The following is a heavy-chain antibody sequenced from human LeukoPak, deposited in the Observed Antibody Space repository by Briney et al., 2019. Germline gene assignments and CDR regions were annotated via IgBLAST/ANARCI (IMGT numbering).Heavy chain of an antibody. CDR2: IYHSGST. D-gene: IGHD1-26*01. J-gene: IGHJ4*02. Sequence: PSETLSLTCTVSGYSISSGYYWGWIRQPPGKGLEWIGNIYHSGSTYYNPSLKSRVTISVDTSKNQFSLKLISVTAADTAVYYCAREGRGSYYGGVSDFWGQGTLVTVSS. CDR1: GYSISSGYY. CDR3: AREGRGSYYGGVSDF. V-gene: IGHV4-38-2*02.